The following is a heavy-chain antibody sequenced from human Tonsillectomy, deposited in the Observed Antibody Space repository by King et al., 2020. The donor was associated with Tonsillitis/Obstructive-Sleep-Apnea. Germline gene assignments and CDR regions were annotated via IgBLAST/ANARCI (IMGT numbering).Heavy chain of an antibody. CDR3: AREGIAGTVDY. Sequence: VQLQQWGAGLLKPSETLSLTCAVYGGSFSGYYWSWIRQPPGKGLEWIGEINHSGSTNYNPSLKSRVTISVDTSKNQFSLKLSSVTAADTAVYYCAREGIAGTVDYWGQGTLFTVSS. CDR2: INHSGST. V-gene: IGHV4-34*01. D-gene: IGHD6-13*01. CDR1: GGSFSGYY. J-gene: IGHJ4*02.